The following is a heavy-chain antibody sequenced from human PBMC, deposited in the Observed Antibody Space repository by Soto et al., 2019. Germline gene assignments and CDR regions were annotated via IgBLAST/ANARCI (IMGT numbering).Heavy chain of an antibody. J-gene: IGHJ6*02. CDR1: GFNFSRYW. CDR2: INSDGSRT. CDR3: ARDLSSCSSARCYSYYYGMDV. V-gene: IGHV3-74*01. D-gene: IGHD2-2*01. Sequence: GGSLRLSCSASGFNFSRYWTHWVRQVPGRGLVWVSHINSDGSRTTYADSVKGRFTISRDNAKTTLYLQMNSLRAEDTAVYYCARDLSSCSSARCYSYYYGMDVWGQGTTVTVSS.